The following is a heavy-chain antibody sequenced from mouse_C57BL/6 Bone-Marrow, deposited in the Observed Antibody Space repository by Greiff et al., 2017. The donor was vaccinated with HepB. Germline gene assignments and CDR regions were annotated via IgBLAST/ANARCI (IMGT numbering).Heavy chain of an antibody. Sequence: VKLVESGAELVRPGASVTLSCKASGYTFTDYEMHWVKQTPVHGLEWIGAIDPETGGTAYNQKFKGKAILTADKSASTAYMELRSLTSEDSAVYYCTRDVYWGQGTLVTVSA. CDR2: IDPETGGT. V-gene: IGHV1-15*01. J-gene: IGHJ3*01. CDR3: TRDVY. CDR1: GYTFTDYE.